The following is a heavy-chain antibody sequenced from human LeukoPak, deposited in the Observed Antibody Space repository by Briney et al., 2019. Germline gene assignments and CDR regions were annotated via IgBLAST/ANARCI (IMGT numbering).Heavy chain of an antibody. CDR2: ISSSSSYT. D-gene: IGHD5-12*01. J-gene: IGHJ4*01. CDR3: ARDSGYSGYSDY. Sequence: GGSLRLSCAASGFTFSDYYMSWVRQAPGKGLEWVSYISSSSSYTDYADSVKGRFTISRDNAKNSLNLQMNSLRAEDTAVYYCARDSGYSGYSDYWGRGTLVTVSS. V-gene: IGHV3-11*05. CDR1: GFTFSDYY.